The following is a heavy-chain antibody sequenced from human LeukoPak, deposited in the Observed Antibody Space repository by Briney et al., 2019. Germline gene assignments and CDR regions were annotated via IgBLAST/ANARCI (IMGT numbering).Heavy chain of an antibody. CDR3: ARHPTITIFGVVTNWFDP. D-gene: IGHD3-3*01. J-gene: IGHJ5*02. V-gene: IGHV4-39*07. CDR2: IYYSGST. Sequence: PSETLSLTCTVSGGSISSSSYYWGWIRQPPGKGLEWIGSIYYSGSTYYNPSLKSRVTMSVDTSKNQFSLELSSVTAADTARYYCARHPTITIFGVVTNWFDPWGQGTLVTVSS. CDR1: GGSISSSSYY.